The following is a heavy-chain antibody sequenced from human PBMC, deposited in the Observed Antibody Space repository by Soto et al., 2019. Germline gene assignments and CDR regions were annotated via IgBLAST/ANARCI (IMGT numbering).Heavy chain of an antibody. Sequence: GESLKISCKGSGYSFTSYWIGWVRQMPGKGLEWMGIIYPGDSDTRYSPSFQGQVTISADKSISTAYLQWGSLKASDTAMYYCARALGYCSGGSCYHYFDYWGQGTLVTVSS. V-gene: IGHV5-51*01. D-gene: IGHD2-15*01. CDR1: GYSFTSYW. CDR2: IYPGDSDT. J-gene: IGHJ4*02. CDR3: ARALGYCSGGSCYHYFDY.